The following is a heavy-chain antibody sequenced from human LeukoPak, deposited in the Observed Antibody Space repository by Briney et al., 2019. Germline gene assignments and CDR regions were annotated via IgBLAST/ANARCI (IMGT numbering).Heavy chain of an antibody. D-gene: IGHD3-22*01. J-gene: IGHJ4*02. CDR2: LSGSGGSA. V-gene: IGHV3-23*01. CDR1: GFTFSNYA. Sequence: GGSLRLSCAASGFTFSNYAMTWVRQAPGKGLEWVSILSGSGGSAYYADSVKGRFTISRDNSKNTLHLQMNSLRVEDTAVYYCAKGRYESSGFNWAAWGQGTLVTVSS. CDR3: AKGRYESSGFNWAA.